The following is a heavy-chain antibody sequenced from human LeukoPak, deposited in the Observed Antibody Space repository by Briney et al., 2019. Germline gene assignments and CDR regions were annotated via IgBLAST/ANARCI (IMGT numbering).Heavy chain of an antibody. CDR1: GGSISSYY. J-gene: IGHJ3*02. CDR3: ARDRFGGYGAFDI. Sequence: SETLSLTCTVSGGSISSYYWSWIRQPPGKGLEWIGYIYYSGSTNYNPSLKCRVTISVDTSKNQFSLKLSSVTAADTAVYYCARDRFGGYGAFDIWGQGTMVTASS. CDR2: IYYSGST. V-gene: IGHV4-59*01. D-gene: IGHD3-22*01.